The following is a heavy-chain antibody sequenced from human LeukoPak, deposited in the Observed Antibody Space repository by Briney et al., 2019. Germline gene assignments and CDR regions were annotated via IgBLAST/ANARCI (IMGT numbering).Heavy chain of an antibody. CDR1: GYTFTSYG. D-gene: IGHD6-6*01. Sequence: ASVNVSCKASGYTFTSYGISWVRQAPGQGLEWMGWISAYNGNTNYARKLQGRVSMTTDTSTNTSYMEMRSLTSDDTAVYYCARGGSTSLFDYWGQGTLVTVSS. CDR3: ARGGSTSLFDY. J-gene: IGHJ4*02. CDR2: ISAYNGNT. V-gene: IGHV1-18*01.